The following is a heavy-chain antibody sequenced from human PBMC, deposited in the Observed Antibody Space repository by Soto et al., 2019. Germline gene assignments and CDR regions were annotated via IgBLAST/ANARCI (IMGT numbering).Heavy chain of an antibody. V-gene: IGHV4-31*03. Sequence: PSETLSLTCTVSGGSISSGDYYWNWIRQHPGKGLEWIGYIYYSGNTYYSPSLKSRVTISADPSKNQFSLRLSSVTAADTAVYYCARLNAALDYWGQGTLVTVSS. D-gene: IGHD6-6*01. CDR2: IYYSGNT. J-gene: IGHJ4*02. CDR3: ARLNAALDY. CDR1: GGSISSGDYY.